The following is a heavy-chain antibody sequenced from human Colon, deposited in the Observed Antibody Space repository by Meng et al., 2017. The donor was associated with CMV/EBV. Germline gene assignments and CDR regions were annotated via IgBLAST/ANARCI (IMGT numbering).Heavy chain of an antibody. J-gene: IGHJ6*02. V-gene: IGHV3-30*02. Sequence: GGSLRLSCAASGFSFNTYGTHWVRQAPGKGLEWVAFTSYDGSDKYYVDSVKGRFTISRDNSKNTLYLQMNSLRAEDTAVYYCAKDKERAAAGRYYYYYGMDVWGQGTTVTVSS. D-gene: IGHD6-13*01. CDR1: GFSFNTYG. CDR3: AKDKERAAAGRYYYYYGMDV. CDR2: TSYDGSDK.